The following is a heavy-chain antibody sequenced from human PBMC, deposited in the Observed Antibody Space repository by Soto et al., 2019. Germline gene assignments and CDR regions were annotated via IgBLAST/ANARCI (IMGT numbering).Heavy chain of an antibody. Sequence: SETLSLTCAVYGGSFSGYYWSWIRQPPGKGLEWIGEINHSGSTNYNPSLKSRVTISVDTSKNQFSLKLSSVTAADTAVYYCARSTKNALSRSFYDFWSGYYSHFDYWGQGTLVTVSS. CDR3: ARSTKNALSRSFYDFWSGYYSHFDY. CDR1: GGSFSGYY. D-gene: IGHD3-3*01. J-gene: IGHJ4*02. CDR2: INHSGST. V-gene: IGHV4-34*01.